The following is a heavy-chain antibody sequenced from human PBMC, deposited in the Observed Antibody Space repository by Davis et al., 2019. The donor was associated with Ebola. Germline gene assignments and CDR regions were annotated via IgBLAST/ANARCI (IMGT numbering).Heavy chain of an antibody. D-gene: IGHD4-17*01. Sequence: GASLKISCAASGFTFSGSAMHWVRQASGKGLEWVGRIRSKANSYATAYAASVKGRFTISRDDSKNTAYLQMNSLKTEDTAVYYCTTTVTRVSGAFDIWGQGTMVTVSS. CDR3: TTTVTRVSGAFDI. CDR2: IRSKANSYAT. J-gene: IGHJ3*02. CDR1: GFTFSGSA. V-gene: IGHV3-73*01.